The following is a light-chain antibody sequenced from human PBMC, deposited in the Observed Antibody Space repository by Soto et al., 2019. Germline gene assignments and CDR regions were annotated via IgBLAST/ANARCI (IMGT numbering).Light chain of an antibody. J-gene: IGKJ5*01. CDR1: QDISNY. CDR2: DAS. CDR3: QQLNFFPIT. Sequence: DIQMTQSPSSLSASVGDRVTITCQASQDISNYLNWYQQKPGKAPKLLIYDASNLETGVPSRFSGSGSGTDFTLTISSLQPEDFATYYCQQLNFFPITFGQGTRLEIK. V-gene: IGKV1-33*01.